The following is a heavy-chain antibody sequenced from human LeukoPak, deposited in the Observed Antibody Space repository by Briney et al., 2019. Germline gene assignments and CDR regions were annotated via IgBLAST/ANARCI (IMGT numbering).Heavy chain of an antibody. D-gene: IGHD5-12*01. J-gene: IGHJ5*02. CDR1: GCTISGYY. Sequence: SETLSLTCTVSGCTISGYYWTWIRQSPGKGLEWIGYIYASGSTNYNPSLKSRVTISVDTSKNHVSLKLNSVTAADTAVYYCAREDVDIVATIGWFDPWGQGTLVTVSS. CDR3: AREDVDIVATIGWFDP. CDR2: IYASGST. V-gene: IGHV4-4*09.